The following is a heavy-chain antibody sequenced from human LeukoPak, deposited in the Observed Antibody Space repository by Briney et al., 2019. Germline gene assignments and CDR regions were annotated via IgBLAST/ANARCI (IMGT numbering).Heavy chain of an antibody. J-gene: IGHJ5*02. CDR1: GGSFSGYY. CDR2: INHSGST. Sequence: KPSETLSLTCAVYGGSFSGYYWSWIRQPPGKGLEWIGEINHSGSTHYNPSLKSRVTISVDTSKNQFSLKLSSVTAADTAVYYCARRPLGYCSGGSCYWFDPWGQGTLVTVSS. D-gene: IGHD2-15*01. CDR3: ARRPLGYCSGGSCYWFDP. V-gene: IGHV4-34*01.